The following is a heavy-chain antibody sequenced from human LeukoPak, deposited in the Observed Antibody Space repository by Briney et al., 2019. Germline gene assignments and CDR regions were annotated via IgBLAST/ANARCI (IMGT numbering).Heavy chain of an antibody. CDR1: GFTFSSYS. CDR2: ISSSSSTI. V-gene: IGHV3-48*01. Sequence: GGSLRLSCAASGFTFSSYSMNWVRQAPGKGLEWVSYISSSSSTIYYADSVKGRFTISRDNAKNSLYLQMNSLIAEDTAVYYCARGRVITMVRGVLVYWGQGTLVTVSS. J-gene: IGHJ4*02. D-gene: IGHD3-10*01. CDR3: ARGRVITMVRGVLVY.